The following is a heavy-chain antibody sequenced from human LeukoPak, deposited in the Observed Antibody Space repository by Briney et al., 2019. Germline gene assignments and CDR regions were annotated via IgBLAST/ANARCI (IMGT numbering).Heavy chain of an antibody. CDR1: GGSFSGYY. J-gene: IGHJ4*02. CDR3: ARAWGIAVAGHFDY. D-gene: IGHD6-19*01. Sequence: ETLSLTCAVYGGSFSGYYWSWIRQPPGKGLEWIGEINHSGSTNYNPSLKSRVTISVDTSKNQFSLKLSSVTAANTAVYYCARAWGIAVAGHFDYWGQGTLVTVSS. V-gene: IGHV4-34*01. CDR2: INHSGST.